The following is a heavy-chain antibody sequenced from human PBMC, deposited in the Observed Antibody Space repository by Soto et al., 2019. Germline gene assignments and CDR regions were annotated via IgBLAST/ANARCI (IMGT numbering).Heavy chain of an antibody. J-gene: IGHJ6*04. CDR1: GYTFTSYD. Sequence: QVQLVQSGAEVKKPGASVKVSCKASGYTFTSYDINWVRQATGQGLEWMGWMNPNSGNTGYAQKFQGRVLXTXXPSIKMDFMKLIRLRNAGTNDYCCGRVTAGDGMNIRGRGSRGTVFS. CDR3: GRVTAGDGMNI. D-gene: IGHD6-13*01. CDR2: MNPNSGNT. V-gene: IGHV1-8*01.